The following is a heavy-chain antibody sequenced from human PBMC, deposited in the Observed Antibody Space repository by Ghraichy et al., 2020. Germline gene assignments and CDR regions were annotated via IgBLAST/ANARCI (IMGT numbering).Heavy chain of an antibody. D-gene: IGHD3-22*01. CDR3: ARAPYYYDSSGYSLLGAFDI. Sequence: GGSLRLSCAASGFTFSSYWMHWVRQAPGKGLVWVSRINSDGSSTSYADSVKGRFTISRDNAKNTLYLQMNSLRAEDTAVYYCARAPYYYDSSGYSLLGAFDIWGQGTMVTVSS. J-gene: IGHJ3*02. CDR1: GFTFSSYW. CDR2: INSDGSST. V-gene: IGHV3-74*01.